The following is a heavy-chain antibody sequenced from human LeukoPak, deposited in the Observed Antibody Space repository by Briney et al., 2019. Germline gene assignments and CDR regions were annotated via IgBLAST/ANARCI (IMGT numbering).Heavy chain of an antibody. CDR2: IYHSGST. CDR1: GGSISSSNW. D-gene: IGHD3-22*01. V-gene: IGHV4-4*02. CDR3: ARVPVWAKYYYDSSGPADY. Sequence: PSGTLSLTCAVSGGSISSSNWWSWVRQPPGKGLEWIGEIYHSGSTNYNPSLKSRVTISVDTSKNQFSLKLSSVTAADTAVYYCARVPVWAKYYYDSSGPADYWGQGTLVTVSS. J-gene: IGHJ4*02.